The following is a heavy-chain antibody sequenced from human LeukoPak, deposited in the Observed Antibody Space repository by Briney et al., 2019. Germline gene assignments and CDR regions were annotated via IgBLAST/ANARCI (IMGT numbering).Heavy chain of an antibody. V-gene: IGHV3-23*01. CDR2: ISGSGGST. D-gene: IGHD1-7*01. J-gene: IGHJ3*02. Sequence: PGGSLRLSCAASGFTFSSYAVSWVRQAPGKGLEWVSAISGSGGSTYYADSVKGRFTISRDNSKNTLYLQMNSLRAEDTAVYYCARETFGTGTTSSAFDIWGQGTMVTVSS. CDR3: ARETFGTGTTSSAFDI. CDR1: GFTFSSYA.